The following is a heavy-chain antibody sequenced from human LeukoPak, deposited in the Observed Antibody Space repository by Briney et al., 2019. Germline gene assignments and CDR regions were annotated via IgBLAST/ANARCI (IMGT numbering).Heavy chain of an antibody. CDR3: ARGRLGEEPPP. D-gene: IGHD3-16*01. CDR1: GGTFSSYA. J-gene: IGHJ5*02. V-gene: IGHV1-69*06. CDR2: IIPIFGTA. Sequence: ASVKVSCKASGGTFSSYAISWGRQAPGQRLEWMGGIIPIFGTANYAQKFQGRVTITADKSTSTAYMELSSLRSEDTAVCYCARGRLGEEPPPWGQGDLVTVSS.